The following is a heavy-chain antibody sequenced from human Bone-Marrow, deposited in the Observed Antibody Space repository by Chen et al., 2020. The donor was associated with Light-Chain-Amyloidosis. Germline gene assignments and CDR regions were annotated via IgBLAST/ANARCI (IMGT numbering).Heavy chain of an antibody. Sequence: QVQLQESGPGLVKPSQTLSLTCSVSGGSISSGGYSWSWIRQHPGKGLEWIGYIYYTGSTYYKPSLRGRVTMSVDTSKNQFSLRVNSVTAADTAIYYCARLDYGGSTRYYYGMDVWGQGTTVTVSS. J-gene: IGHJ6*02. V-gene: IGHV4-31*03. CDR3: ARLDYGGSTRYYYGMDV. CDR2: IYYTGST. CDR1: GGSISSGGYS. D-gene: IGHD4-17*01.